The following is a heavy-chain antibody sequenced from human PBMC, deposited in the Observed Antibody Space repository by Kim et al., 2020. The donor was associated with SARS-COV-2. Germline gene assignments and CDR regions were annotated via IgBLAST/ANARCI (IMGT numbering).Heavy chain of an antibody. J-gene: IGHJ4*02. Sequence: GGSLRLSCAASGFSFTDYSMHWVRQAPGGGLEWLAVISHDGTIDYYADSVRGRCSSSRDNSKNTLFLQMYSLSGEDTAVYYCAKGRGLNILAPFVYWGQG. CDR2: ISHDGTID. CDR3: AKGRGLNILAPFVY. D-gene: IGHD3-3*01. V-gene: IGHV3-30-3*01. CDR1: GFSFTDYS.